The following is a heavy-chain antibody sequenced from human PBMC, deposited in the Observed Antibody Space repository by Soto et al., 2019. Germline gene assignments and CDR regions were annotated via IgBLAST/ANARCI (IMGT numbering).Heavy chain of an antibody. D-gene: IGHD1-26*01. Sequence: GGSLRLSCAASGFTFSNYAMNWVRQAPGKGLEWVSVIRGSGGGTNYADSVMGRFTVSRDNSKNMLYLEMNSLGAEDTAVYYCARVATTGFYYFDCWGQGSLVTVSS. CDR1: GFTFSNYA. J-gene: IGHJ4*02. V-gene: IGHV3-23*01. CDR3: ARVATTGFYYFDC. CDR2: IRGSGGGT.